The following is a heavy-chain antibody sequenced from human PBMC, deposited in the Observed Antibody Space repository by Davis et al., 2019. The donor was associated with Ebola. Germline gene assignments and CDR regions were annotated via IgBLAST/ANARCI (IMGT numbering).Heavy chain of an antibody. J-gene: IGHJ4*02. CDR3: ARESDGSSAFDY. CDR2: IIPIFGTA. V-gene: IGHV1-69*06. CDR1: GGTFSSYA. Sequence: SVKVSCKASGGTFSSYAISCVRQAPGQGLQWMGGIIPIFGTANYAQKFQGRVTITADKSTSTAYMELRSLRSDDTAVYYCARESDGSSAFDYWGQGTLVIVSS. D-gene: IGHD6-19*01.